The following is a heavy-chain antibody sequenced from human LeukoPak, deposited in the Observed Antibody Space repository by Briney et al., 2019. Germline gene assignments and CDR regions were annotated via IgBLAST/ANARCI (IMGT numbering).Heavy chain of an antibody. Sequence: ASVKVSCKASGYTFTSYHMHWVRQAPGQGLEWMGWISAYNGNTNYAQKLQGRVTMTTDTSTSTAYMELRSLRSDDTAVYYCARTIAVAGTENWFDPWGQGTLVTVSS. CDR2: ISAYNGNT. D-gene: IGHD6-19*01. CDR1: GYTFTSYH. J-gene: IGHJ5*02. V-gene: IGHV1-18*04. CDR3: ARTIAVAGTENWFDP.